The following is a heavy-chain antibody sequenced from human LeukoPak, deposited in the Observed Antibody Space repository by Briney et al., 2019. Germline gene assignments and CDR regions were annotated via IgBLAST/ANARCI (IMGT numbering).Heavy chain of an antibody. CDR2: ISSSSSYM. Sequence: GGSLRLSCAASGFTFSSYSMNWVRQAPGKGLEWVSSISSSSSYMYYADSVKGRFTISRDNAKNSLYLQMNSLRAEDTAVYYCAIIVVVTAKGGIDYWGQGTLVTVSS. CDR1: GFTFSSYS. J-gene: IGHJ4*02. D-gene: IGHD2-21*02. V-gene: IGHV3-21*01. CDR3: AIIVVVTAKGGIDY.